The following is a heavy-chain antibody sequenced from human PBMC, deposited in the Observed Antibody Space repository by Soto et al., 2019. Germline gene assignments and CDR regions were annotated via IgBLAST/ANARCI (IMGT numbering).Heavy chain of an antibody. D-gene: IGHD3-22*01. V-gene: IGHV5-51*01. J-gene: IGHJ3*02. CDR2: IYPGDSDT. CDR3: ARGALKIVVVETGAFDI. Sequence: GESLKISCKGSGYSFTSYWIGWVRQMPGKGLEWMGIIYPGDSDTRYSPSFQGQVTISADKSISTAYLQWSSLKASDTAMYYCARGALKIVVVETGAFDIWGQGKMVTVS. CDR1: GYSFTSYW.